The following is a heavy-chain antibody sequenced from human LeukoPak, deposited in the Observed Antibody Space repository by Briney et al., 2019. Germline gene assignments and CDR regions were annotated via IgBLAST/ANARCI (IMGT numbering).Heavy chain of an antibody. CDR1: GFTFSSFG. D-gene: IGHD6-13*01. CDR2: ISYNGSNK. J-gene: IGHJ5*02. CDR3: AKDGAGSWFGEAT. Sequence: GRSLRLSCAVSGFTFSSFGMQWVRQAPGKGLEWVALISYNGSNKHYADSVKGRFTISRDNSKNTLYLQMNGLRPEDTAVYYCAKDGAGSWFGEATWGRAALVTDSP. V-gene: IGHV3-30*18.